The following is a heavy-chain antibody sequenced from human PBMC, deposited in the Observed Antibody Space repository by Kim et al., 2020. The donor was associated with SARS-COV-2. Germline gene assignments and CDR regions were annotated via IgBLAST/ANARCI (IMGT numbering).Heavy chain of an antibody. V-gene: IGHV3-21*01. CDR3: ARVSHYCGGDCYSADY. J-gene: IGHJ4*02. CDR2: ITTSSSYI. D-gene: IGHD2-21*01. CDR1: GFAFSSYN. Sequence: GWSLRLSCAASGFAFSSYNMKWVRQAPGKGLEWVSSITTSSSYIYYADSLKGRFTVSRDNAKNSLYLQMNSLRAEDTAVYYCARVSHYCGGDCYSADYWGQGTLVTVSS.